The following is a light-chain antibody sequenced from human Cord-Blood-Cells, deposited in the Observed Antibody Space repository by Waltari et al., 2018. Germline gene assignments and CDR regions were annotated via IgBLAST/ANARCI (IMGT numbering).Light chain of an antibody. J-gene: IGKJ2*01. CDR3: QQYNNWPPYT. Sequence: EIVMTQSPATLSVSPGERATLSCRASQSVSSNLAWYQQKPGQAPRLRIYGASTRATSIPPRFSGSGSGTECTLTIRSLHSEDFAVYYCQQYNNWPPYTFGQGTKLEIK. V-gene: IGKV3-15*01. CDR1: QSVSSN. CDR2: GAS.